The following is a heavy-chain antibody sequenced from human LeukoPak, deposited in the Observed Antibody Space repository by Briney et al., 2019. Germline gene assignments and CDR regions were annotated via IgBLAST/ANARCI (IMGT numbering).Heavy chain of an antibody. D-gene: IGHD6-13*01. V-gene: IGHV1-2*02. Sequence: GASVKVSCKASGYTFTGYYMHWVRQAPGQGLEWMGWINPNSGGTNYAQKFQGRVTMTRDTSISTAYMELSRLRSDDTAVYYCARSLLSIAAAGTGDNWFDPWGQGTLVTVSS. CDR1: GYTFTGYY. CDR2: INPNSGGT. J-gene: IGHJ5*02. CDR3: ARSLLSIAAAGTGDNWFDP.